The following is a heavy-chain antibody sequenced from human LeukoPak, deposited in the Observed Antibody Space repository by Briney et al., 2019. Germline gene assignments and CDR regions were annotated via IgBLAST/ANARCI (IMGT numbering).Heavy chain of an antibody. CDR1: GASIRSYY. D-gene: IGHD3-22*01. V-gene: IGHV4-59*01. Sequence: SETLSLTCTVSGASIRSYYWNWLRQPPGKGLEWIGYINYSGSTNFNPSLKSRATISMDTSKHHFSLKLSSVTTADTAVYYCARDTRSYDSSGYYFFDFWGQGTLVTVSS. J-gene: IGHJ4*02. CDR2: INYSGST. CDR3: ARDTRSYDSSGYYFFDF.